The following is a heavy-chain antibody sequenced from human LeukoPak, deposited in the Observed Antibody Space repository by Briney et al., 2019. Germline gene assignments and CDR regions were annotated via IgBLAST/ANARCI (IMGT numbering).Heavy chain of an antibody. CDR1: GYTFSTYA. D-gene: IGHD1-26*01. J-gene: IGHJ4*02. Sequence: WASVKVSCKASGYTFSTYAINWVRQAPGQGLEWMGWINANTGNPTYAQGFTGRFVFSLDTSVSTADLQISSLKAEDTAVYYCARDRSGGGATGPFDYWGQGTLVTVSS. CDR2: INANTGNP. CDR3: ARDRSGGGATGPFDY. V-gene: IGHV7-4-1*02.